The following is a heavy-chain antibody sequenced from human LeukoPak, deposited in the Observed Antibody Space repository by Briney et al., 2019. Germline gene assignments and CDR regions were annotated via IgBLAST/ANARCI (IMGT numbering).Heavy chain of an antibody. CDR1: GFTFSSYG. V-gene: IGHV3-30*02. D-gene: IGHD3-10*01. J-gene: IGHJ3*02. Sequence: PGGSLRLSCAASGFTFSSYGMHWVRQAPGKGLEWVAFIRYDGSNKYYADSVKGRFSISRDNAKNSLYLQMDSLRAEDTAVYYCARDTLLYFGELSPFDIWGQGTMVTVSS. CDR3: ARDTLLYFGELSPFDI. CDR2: IRYDGSNK.